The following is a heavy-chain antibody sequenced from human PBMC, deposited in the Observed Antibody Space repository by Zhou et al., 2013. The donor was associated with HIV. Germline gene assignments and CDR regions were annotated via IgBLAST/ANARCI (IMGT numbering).Heavy chain of an antibody. CDR3: ARDLIRDGYNVNWFDP. D-gene: IGHD5-12*01. CDR1: GGTFSSYA. J-gene: IGHJ5*02. V-gene: IGHV1-69*04. CDR2: IIPILGIA. Sequence: QVQLVQSGAEVKKPGSSVKVSCKASGGTFSSYAISWVRQAPGQGLEWMGRIIPILGIANYAQKFQGRVTITADKSTSTAYMELSSLRSEDTAVYYCARDLIRDGYNVNWFDPWGQGTLVTVSS.